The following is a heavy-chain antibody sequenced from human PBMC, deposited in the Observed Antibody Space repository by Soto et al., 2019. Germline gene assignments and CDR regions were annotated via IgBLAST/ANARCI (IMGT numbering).Heavy chain of an antibody. CDR3: ARVPSSWYYYYGMDV. Sequence: ASVKVSCKASGYTFTTYGISWVRQAPGQGLEWMGWISGYSGDTNYAQKLQGRVTVTTDTSTSTAYMELRSLRSDDTAVYYCARVPSSWYYYYGMDVWGQRTTVTVSS. V-gene: IGHV1-18*04. CDR2: ISGYSGDT. CDR1: GYTFTTYG. J-gene: IGHJ6*02. D-gene: IGHD6-13*01.